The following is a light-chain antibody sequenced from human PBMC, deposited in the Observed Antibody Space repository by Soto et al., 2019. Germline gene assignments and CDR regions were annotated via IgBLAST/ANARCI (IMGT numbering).Light chain of an antibody. Sequence: PGETSTLSCRASQSVSSNLAWYQQKPGQPPRLLIYCASTRANDLPARFSGSGSGTEFTLTISSLQSEDFAVYYCQQYNNLWTFGQGTKVEIK. CDR3: QQYNNLWT. CDR1: QSVSSN. CDR2: CAS. V-gene: IGKV3-15*01. J-gene: IGKJ1*01.